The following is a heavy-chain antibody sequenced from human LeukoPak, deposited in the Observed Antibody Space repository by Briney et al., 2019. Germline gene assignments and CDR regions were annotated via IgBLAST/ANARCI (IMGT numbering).Heavy chain of an antibody. Sequence: SETLSLTCAVYGGSFSGYYWSWIRQPPGKRLEWIGEINHSGSTTYNPSLKSRVTISVDTSKNQFSLKLSSVTAADTAVYYCARGPPGSGSYYVFDYWGQGTLVTVSS. V-gene: IGHV4-34*01. J-gene: IGHJ4*02. CDR1: GGSFSGYY. CDR2: INHSGST. CDR3: ARGPPGSGSYYVFDY. D-gene: IGHD1-26*01.